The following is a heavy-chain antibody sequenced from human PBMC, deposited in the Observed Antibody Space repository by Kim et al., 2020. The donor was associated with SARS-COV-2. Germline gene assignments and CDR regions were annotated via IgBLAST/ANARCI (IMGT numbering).Heavy chain of an antibody. J-gene: IGHJ3*02. D-gene: IGHD4-17*01. CDR1: GDSDSSNSHF. V-gene: IGHV4-61*01. Sequence: SETLSLTCTVSGDSDSSNSHFWNWIRRPPGKGLEWIGHISSTGKSDYSPSLKSRVTLSIDTSKTQLSLKLSSLTAADTAIYYCARGTTMTANYAFDIWGQGTMVTVS. CDR2: ISSTGKS. CDR3: ARGTTMTANYAFDI.